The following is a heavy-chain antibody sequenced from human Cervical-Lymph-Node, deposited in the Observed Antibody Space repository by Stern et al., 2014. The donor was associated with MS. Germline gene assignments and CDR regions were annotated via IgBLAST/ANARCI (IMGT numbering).Heavy chain of an antibody. CDR3: ARVELSSNYAMDV. Sequence: QVTLRESGPALVKPTQTLTLTCTFSGFSLSTSGMCVSWIRQPPGKALEWLTIIAWDDDKHYSTSLKTRLTISKDASKNQVVLTMTNVDPVDTATYYCARVELSSNYAMDVWGQGTTVTVSS. J-gene: IGHJ6*02. CDR2: IAWDDDK. D-gene: IGHD6-13*01. CDR1: GFSLSTSGMC. V-gene: IGHV2-70*01.